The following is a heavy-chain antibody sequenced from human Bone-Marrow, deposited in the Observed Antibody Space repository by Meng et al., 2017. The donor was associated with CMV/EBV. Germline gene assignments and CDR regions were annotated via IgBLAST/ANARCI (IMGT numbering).Heavy chain of an antibody. J-gene: IGHJ4*02. CDR1: GESFSGHY. D-gene: IGHD1/OR15-1a*01. CDR2: INDSGSA. V-gene: IGHV4-34*01. Sequence: SETLSLTCAVYGESFSGHYWSWVRQTPEKGLEWIGEINDSGSANHNPFLKSRVVVSADTSKNQFSLRLTSVTAADTAIYYCVRDKSSLGTPRRFFDSWGQGTLVTFSS. CDR3: VRDKSSLGTPRRFFDS.